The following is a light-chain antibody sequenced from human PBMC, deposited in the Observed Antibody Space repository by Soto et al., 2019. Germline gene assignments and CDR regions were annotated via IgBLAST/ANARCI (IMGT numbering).Light chain of an antibody. CDR3: QQYSAYWT. V-gene: IGKV1-5*02. Sequence: DIQMTQSPSSLSASVGDRVTIICRASQSVSTRLAWYQQKPGKAPKVLIYDASSWAGGVPSRFTGSGSGTEFTLTINSLQPDDFATYYCQQYSAYWTFGQGTKADIK. J-gene: IGKJ1*01. CDR2: DAS. CDR1: QSVSTR.